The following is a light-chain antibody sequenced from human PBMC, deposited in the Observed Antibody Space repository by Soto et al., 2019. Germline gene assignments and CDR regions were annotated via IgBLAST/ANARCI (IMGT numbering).Light chain of an antibody. CDR3: QQYGFSLRT. CDR2: GAS. Sequence: EIVLTQSPGTLSLSPGERATLSYRASQSVRGNYLAWYQQKPGQAPRLLISGASSRASGIPDRFSGSGSGTDFTLTISRLEPEDFAVYYCQQYGFSLRTFGQGSKVEI. J-gene: IGKJ1*01. V-gene: IGKV3-20*01. CDR1: QSVRGNY.